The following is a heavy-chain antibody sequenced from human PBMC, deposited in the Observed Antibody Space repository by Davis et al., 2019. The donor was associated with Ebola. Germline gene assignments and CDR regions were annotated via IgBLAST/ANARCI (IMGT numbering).Heavy chain of an antibody. V-gene: IGHV3-30*03. CDR2: ISYDGSNK. Sequence: GESLKIPCAASGFTFSSYGMHWVRQAPGKGLEWVAVISYDGSNKYYADSVKGRFTISRDNAKNSLYLQMNSLRAEDTAVYYCARDPEVEGSSWYFDYWGQGTLVTVSS. D-gene: IGHD6-13*01. J-gene: IGHJ4*02. CDR1: GFTFSSYG. CDR3: ARDPEVEGSSWYFDY.